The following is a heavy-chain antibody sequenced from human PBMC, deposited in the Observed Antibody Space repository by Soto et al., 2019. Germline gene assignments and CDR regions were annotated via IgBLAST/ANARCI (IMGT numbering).Heavy chain of an antibody. CDR2: IDPSDSQT. CDR3: ARQIYDSDTGPNFQYYFDS. J-gene: IGHJ4*02. Sequence: GESLKISCKGSGYSFAGYWITWVRQKPGKGLGWMGRIDPSDSQTYYSPSFRGHVTISVTKSITTVFLQWSSLRASDTAMYYCARQIYDSDTGPNFQYYFDSWGQGTPATVSS. CDR1: GYSFAGYW. V-gene: IGHV5-10-1*01. D-gene: IGHD3-22*01.